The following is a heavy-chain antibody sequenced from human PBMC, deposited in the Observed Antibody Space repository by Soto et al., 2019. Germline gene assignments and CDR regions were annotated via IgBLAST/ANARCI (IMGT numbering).Heavy chain of an antibody. CDR1: GGSISSHY. V-gene: IGHV4-59*11. J-gene: IGHJ6*02. D-gene: IGHD1-26*01. Sequence: PSETLSLTCTVSGGSISSHYWGWVRQAPGKGLEWIGHIYYRGSTNYNPSLRSRSTISVDASKSQFSLKLNSVTTADTAVYYCARDGREASGMDVWGQGTKVTVSS. CDR2: IYYRGST. CDR3: ARDGREASGMDV.